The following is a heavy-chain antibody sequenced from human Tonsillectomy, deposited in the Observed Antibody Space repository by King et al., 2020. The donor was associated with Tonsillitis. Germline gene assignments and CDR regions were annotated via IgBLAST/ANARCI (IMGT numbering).Heavy chain of an antibody. CDR2: VSGSGGST. J-gene: IGHJ4*02. CDR1: GFTFSSYA. Sequence: EVQLVESGGGLVQPGGSLRLSCAASGFTFSSYAMSWFRQTPGKGLEWVSAVSGSGGSTYYAYSVKGRFTLSRDTSKNTLYLQMTSLRAEDTAIYYCAKGVVRITIFGVITPYDFWGQGTLVTVSS. V-gene: IGHV3-23*04. D-gene: IGHD3-3*01. CDR3: AKGVVRITIFGVITPYDF.